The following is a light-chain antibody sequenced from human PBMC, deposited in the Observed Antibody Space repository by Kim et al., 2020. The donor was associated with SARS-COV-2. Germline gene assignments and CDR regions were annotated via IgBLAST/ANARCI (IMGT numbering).Light chain of an antibody. Sequence: QPVLTQPPSASGTPGQSVTISCSGSSSNIGSNKVNWYQQLPGAAPKLLIYNNDQWPSGVPDRFSGSKSGTSASLAISGLQSEDEADYYCSSWDDTLDGWVFGGGTQLTVL. V-gene: IGLV1-44*01. CDR2: NND. J-gene: IGLJ3*02. CDR3: SSWDDTLDGWV. CDR1: SSNIGSNK.